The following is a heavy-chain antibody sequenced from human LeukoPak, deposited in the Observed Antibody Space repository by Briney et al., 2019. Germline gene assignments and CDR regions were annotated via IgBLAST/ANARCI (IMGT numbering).Heavy chain of an antibody. D-gene: IGHD1-26*01. CDR1: GYAFTTYY. V-gene: IGHV1-46*01. CDR2: INPSGGSP. CDR3: ARDSGSHSFDY. J-gene: IGHJ4*02. Sequence: ASVKVSCKSSGYAFTTYYMHWVRQAPGQGLKWVGIINPSGGSPTYAQKFQGRVTMTRDTSTNTIYMELSSLRSEDTAVYYCARDSGSHSFDYWGQGTLVTVSS.